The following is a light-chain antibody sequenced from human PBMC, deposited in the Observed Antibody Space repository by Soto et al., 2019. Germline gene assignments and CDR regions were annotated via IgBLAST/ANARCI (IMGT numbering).Light chain of an antibody. J-gene: IGKJ1*01. CDR1: QTIDRW. CDR2: DAS. Sequence: DIQLTQSPSTLSASTGDRVVITCRASQTIDRWLAWYQQRPGLAPRLLIYDASTLESGVPSRFSGSGSETEFTLTISSLKPDDFATYHCQQYEGNPTFGQGTTVEVK. CDR3: QQYEGNPT. V-gene: IGKV1-5*01.